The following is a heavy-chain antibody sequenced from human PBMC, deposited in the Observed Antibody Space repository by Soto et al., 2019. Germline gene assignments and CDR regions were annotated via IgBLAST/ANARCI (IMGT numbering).Heavy chain of an antibody. CDR2: IYYSAST. Sequence: SETLSLTCTVSGGSISSGDYYWSWVRQPPGKGLEWIGYIYYSASTFYTPSLKNRVTISLDTSKIQFSLKLISVTAADTGVYYCGREGGDSWCDPWGQGTLVTVSS. J-gene: IGHJ5*02. D-gene: IGHD3-16*01. V-gene: IGHV4-30-4*01. CDR1: GGSISSGDYY. CDR3: GREGGDSWCDP.